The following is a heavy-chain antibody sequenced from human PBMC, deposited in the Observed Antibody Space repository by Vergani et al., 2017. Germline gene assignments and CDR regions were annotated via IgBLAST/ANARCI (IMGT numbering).Heavy chain of an antibody. CDR1: GGSFSGYY. J-gene: IGHJ4*02. D-gene: IGHD3-3*01. CDR3: ARLSSLSVLRFLEWPRIDY. V-gene: IGHV4-34*01. Sequence: HVQLQQWGAGLLTPSETLSLTCAVYGGSFSGYYWSWIRQPPGKGLEWIGEINHSGSTNYNPSLKSRVTISVDTSKNQFSLKLSSVTAADTAVYYCARLSSLSVLRFLEWPRIDYWGQGTLVTVSS. CDR2: INHSGST.